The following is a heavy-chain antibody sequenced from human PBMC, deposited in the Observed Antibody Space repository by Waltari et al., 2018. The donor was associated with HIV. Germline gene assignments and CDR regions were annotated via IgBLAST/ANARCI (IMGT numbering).Heavy chain of an antibody. CDR2: ISSDGNSK. Sequence: QVQLVESGGGVVQPGMSLRLSCAASGFIIHWVRQAPGKGLEWVSAISSDGNSKYYADSVKGRFTISRDNSKNTVYLQMDSLRPDDTSLFYCVREGGSSGRSGYFDHWGQGALVTVSS. CDR1: GFI. CDR3: VREGGSSGRSGYFDH. D-gene: IGHD3-22*01. V-gene: IGHV3-30*03. J-gene: IGHJ4*02.